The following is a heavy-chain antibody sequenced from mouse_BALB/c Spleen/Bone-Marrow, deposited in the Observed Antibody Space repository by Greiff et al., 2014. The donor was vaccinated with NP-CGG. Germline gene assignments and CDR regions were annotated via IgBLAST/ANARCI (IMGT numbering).Heavy chain of an antibody. D-gene: IGHD1-1*01. J-gene: IGHJ2*01. CDR1: GFTFSSFG. V-gene: IGHV5-17*02. CDR3: ARSGSSSGYFDY. CDR2: ISGGSSTI. Sequence: VQLKESGGGLVQPGGSRKLSCAASGFTFSSFGMHWVRQAPEKGLEWVAYISGGSSTIYYADTVMGRFTISRDNPKHTLFLQMTSLRSEDTAMYYCARSGSSSGYFDYWGQGTTLTVSS.